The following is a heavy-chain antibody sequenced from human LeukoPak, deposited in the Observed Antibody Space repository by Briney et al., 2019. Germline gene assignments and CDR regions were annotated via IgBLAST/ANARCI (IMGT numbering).Heavy chain of an antibody. Sequence: SETLSLTCAVYGGSFSGYYWSWIRQPPGKGLEWIGEINHSGSTNYNPSLKSRVTISVDTSKNQFSLKLSSVTAADTAVYYCARLRIAAAGTRLNYWGQGTLVTVSS. D-gene: IGHD6-13*01. CDR1: GGSFSGYY. CDR3: ARLRIAAAGTRLNY. CDR2: INHSGST. J-gene: IGHJ4*02. V-gene: IGHV4-34*01.